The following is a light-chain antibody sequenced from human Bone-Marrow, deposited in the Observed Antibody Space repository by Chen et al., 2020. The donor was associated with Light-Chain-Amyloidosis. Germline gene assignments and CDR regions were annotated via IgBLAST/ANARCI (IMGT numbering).Light chain of an antibody. V-gene: IGLV2-14*01. CDR2: EVT. Sequence: QSALTQPASVSGSPGQSNTISCTGTSSDVGGDNHVSWYQQHPDKVPKLMIYEVTNRPSWVPDRFSGSKSDNTASLTISGLQTEDEADYFCSSYTITNTLVFGSGTRVTVL. CDR3: SSYTITNTLV. CDR1: SSDVGGDNH. J-gene: IGLJ1*01.